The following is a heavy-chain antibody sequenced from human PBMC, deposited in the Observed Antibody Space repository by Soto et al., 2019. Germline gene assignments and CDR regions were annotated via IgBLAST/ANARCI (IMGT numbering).Heavy chain of an antibody. J-gene: IGHJ4*02. Sequence: TLSLTCPVSCSSIDSGGFSWSWIRQPPGKGLEWIGYSYPSGDTYYNPSLKSRVTISVDRSKNQFSRKLNSVTVADTAVYYCARGGDYYLDSWGQGTLVTVSS. CDR2: SYPSGDT. D-gene: IGHD4-17*01. V-gene: IGHV4-30-2*01. CDR1: CSSIDSGGFS. CDR3: ARGGDYYLDS.